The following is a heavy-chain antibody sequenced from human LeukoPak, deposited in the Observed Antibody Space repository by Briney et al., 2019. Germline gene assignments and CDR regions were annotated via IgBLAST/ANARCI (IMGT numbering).Heavy chain of an antibody. D-gene: IGHD5-18*01. J-gene: IGHJ3*02. Sequence: SVKVSCKASGGTFSSYAISWVRQAPGQGLEWMGGIIPIFGTANYAQKFQGRVTITTDGSTSTAYMELSSLRSEDAAVYDCARVDVDTAMATYAFDIWGQGTMVSVSS. V-gene: IGHV1-69*05. CDR3: ARVDVDTAMATYAFDI. CDR1: GGTFSSYA. CDR2: IIPIFGTA.